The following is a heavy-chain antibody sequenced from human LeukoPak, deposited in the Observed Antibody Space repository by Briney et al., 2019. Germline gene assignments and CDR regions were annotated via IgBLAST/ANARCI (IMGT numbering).Heavy chain of an antibody. Sequence: GGTLRLSCAASGFTFSSYGMRWVRKAPGKGLEWVSAISGSGGSTYYADSVKGRFTISRDNSKNTLYLQMNSLRAEDTALYYCAKDTWQFAPDYYYYMDVWGKGTTVTVSS. CDR1: GFTFSSYG. CDR2: ISGSGGST. CDR3: AKDTWQFAPDYYYYMDV. J-gene: IGHJ6*03. V-gene: IGHV3-23*01. D-gene: IGHD2-21*01.